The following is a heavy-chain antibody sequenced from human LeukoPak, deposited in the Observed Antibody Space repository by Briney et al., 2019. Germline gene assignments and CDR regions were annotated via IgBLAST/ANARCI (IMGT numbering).Heavy chain of an antibody. J-gene: IGHJ6*03. CDR3: ASGYCSGGSCYSEGYYFYYYMDV. CDR1: GYTFTSYA. Sequence: ASVKVSCKASGYTFTSYAMNWVRQAPGQGLEWMGWINTNTGNPTYAQGFTGRFVFSLDTSVSTAYLQISSLKAEDTAVYYCASGYCSGGSCYSEGYYFYYYMDVWGKGTTVTVSS. V-gene: IGHV7-4-1*02. CDR2: INTNTGNP. D-gene: IGHD2-15*01.